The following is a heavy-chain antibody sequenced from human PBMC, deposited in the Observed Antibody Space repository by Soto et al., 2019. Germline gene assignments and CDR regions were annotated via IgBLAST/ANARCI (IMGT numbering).Heavy chain of an antibody. D-gene: IGHD3-3*02. Sequence: SETLSLICAVSGGSLSSSNWWSWVRQPPGQTLEWLGELFYSGSTKYNPSLTSRVTISVDKSKNHFSLKLTSVTAADTAVYYCAARHFWSGPWTARRLDYWGQGTLVTVSS. CDR1: GGSLSSSNW. CDR2: LFYSGST. CDR3: AARHFWSGPWTARRLDY. V-gene: IGHV4-4*02. J-gene: IGHJ4*02.